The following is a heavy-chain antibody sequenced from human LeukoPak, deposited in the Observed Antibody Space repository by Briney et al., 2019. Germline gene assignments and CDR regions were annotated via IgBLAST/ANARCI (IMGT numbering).Heavy chain of an antibody. CDR3: AKSCGGDCYYCDY. CDR1: GFTFSSYA. D-gene: IGHD2-21*02. CDR2: ITSSNAPT. V-gene: IGHV3-23*01. Sequence: PGGSLRLSCAASGFTFSSYAMTWVRQAPGKGLERVSTITSSNAPTNYADSVKGRFTISRDNSRNTLYLQMNSLRAEDTAIYYCAKSCGGDCYYCDYWGQGTLVTVSS. J-gene: IGHJ4*02.